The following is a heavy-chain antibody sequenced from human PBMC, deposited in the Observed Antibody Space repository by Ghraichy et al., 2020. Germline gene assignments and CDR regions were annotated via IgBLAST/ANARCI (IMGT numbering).Heavy chain of an antibody. CDR2: INHSGST. CDR1: GGSFSGYY. J-gene: IGHJ4*02. CDR3: ARGSRCSGGSCYSRVYFDY. V-gene: IGHV4-34*01. D-gene: IGHD2-15*01. Sequence: GSLRLSCAVYGGSFSGYYWSWIRQPPGKGLEWIGEINHSGSTNYNPSLKSRVTISIDTSKNQFSLKLNSVTAADTAVYYCARGSRCSGGSCYSRVYFDYWGQGTLVTVSS.